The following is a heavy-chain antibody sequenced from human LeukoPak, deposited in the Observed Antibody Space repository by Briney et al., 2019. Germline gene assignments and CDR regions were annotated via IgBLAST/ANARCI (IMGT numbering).Heavy chain of an antibody. CDR1: GGTFSSYA. D-gene: IGHD2-21*02. Sequence: ASVNVSCKASGGTFSSYAISWVRQAPGQGLEWMGGIIPIFGTANYAQKFQGRVTITADESTSTAYMELSSLRSEDTAVYYCARGVTDPTLFDYWGQGTLVTVSS. CDR3: ARGVTDPTLFDY. J-gene: IGHJ4*02. V-gene: IGHV1-69*13. CDR2: IIPIFGTA.